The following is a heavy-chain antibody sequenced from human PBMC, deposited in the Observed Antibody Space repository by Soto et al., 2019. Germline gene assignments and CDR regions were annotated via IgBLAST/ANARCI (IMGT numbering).Heavy chain of an antibody. CDR3: AREGANAHFDY. Sequence: GGSLRLSCAASGFTFSSYWMSWVRQAPGKGLEWVANIKQDGSEIYYVDSVKGRFTISRDNAKNSLYLQMNTLRAEDTAVYYCAREGANAHFDYWGQGTLVTVSS. CDR2: IKQDGSEI. V-gene: IGHV3-7*01. J-gene: IGHJ4*02. CDR1: GFTFSSYW.